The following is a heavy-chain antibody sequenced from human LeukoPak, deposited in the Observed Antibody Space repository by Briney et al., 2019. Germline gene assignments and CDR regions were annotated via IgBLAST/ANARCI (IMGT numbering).Heavy chain of an antibody. D-gene: IGHD2-15*01. J-gene: IGHJ3*02. Sequence: SETLSLTCTVSGGSISSSSYYWGWIRQPPGKGLEWIGSIYYSGSTYYNPSLKSRVTISVDTSKNQFSLKLSSVTAADTAVYYCARHRLLYCSGGSCYLGGPDAFDIWGQGTMVTVSS. V-gene: IGHV4-39*01. CDR3: ARHRLLYCSGGSCYLGGPDAFDI. CDR2: IYYSGST. CDR1: GGSISSSSYY.